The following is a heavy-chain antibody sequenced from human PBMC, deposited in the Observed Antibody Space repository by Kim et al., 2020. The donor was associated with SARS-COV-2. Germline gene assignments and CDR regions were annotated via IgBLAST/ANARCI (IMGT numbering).Heavy chain of an antibody. CDR3: AKVRVTMIVVVTYYFDY. D-gene: IGHD3-22*01. J-gene: IGHJ4*02. V-gene: IGHV3-23*01. Sequence: GKGRFTISRDNSKNTLYRQMNSRRAEDTAVYYCAKVRVTMIVVVTYYFDYWGQGTLVTVSS.